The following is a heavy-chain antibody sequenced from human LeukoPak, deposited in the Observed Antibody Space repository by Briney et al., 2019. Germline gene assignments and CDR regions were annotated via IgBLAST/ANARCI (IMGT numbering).Heavy chain of an antibody. D-gene: IGHD3-22*01. CDR2: IRYGGSNK. V-gene: IGHV3-30*02. J-gene: IGHJ4*02. CDR3: AKGAPTYYYDSSGYYSFDY. Sequence: TGGSLRLSCAASGFTFSSYGMHWVRQAPGKGLEWVAFIRYGGSNKYYADSVKGRFTISRDNSKNTLYLQMNSLRAEDTAVYYCAKGAPTYYYDSSGYYSFDYWGQGTLVTVSS. CDR1: GFTFSSYG.